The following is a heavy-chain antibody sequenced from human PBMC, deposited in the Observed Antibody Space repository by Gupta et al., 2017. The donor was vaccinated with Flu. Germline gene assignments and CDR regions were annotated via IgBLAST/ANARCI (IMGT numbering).Heavy chain of an antibody. CDR2: INPDGTTT. D-gene: IGHD1-1*01. J-gene: IGHJ4*02. V-gene: IGHV3-74*01. Sequence: HWVRQAPGKGLVWVSRINPDGTTTTYADSVKGRFTISRDIAKNTLYLQMNSLKAEDTAVYFCSRDMTGPNDSWGQGTLVTVSS. CDR3: SRDMTGPNDS.